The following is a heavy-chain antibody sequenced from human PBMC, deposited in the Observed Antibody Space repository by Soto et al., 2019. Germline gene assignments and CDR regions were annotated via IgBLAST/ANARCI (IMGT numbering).Heavy chain of an antibody. CDR2: ISNNGNT. CDR3: GRESGETWDYEAY. D-gene: IGHD1-7*01. V-gene: IGHV4-4*07. Sequence: PSETLSLTCTVSGGSFSSYRWSWIRQPAWKGLEWIGRISNNGNTRNNPSPKSRVTVSVDTSRNQFFLNLHSVTAADSAVYFCGRESGETWDYEAYWGQGTPVTVPQ. CDR1: GGSFSSYR. J-gene: IGHJ4*02.